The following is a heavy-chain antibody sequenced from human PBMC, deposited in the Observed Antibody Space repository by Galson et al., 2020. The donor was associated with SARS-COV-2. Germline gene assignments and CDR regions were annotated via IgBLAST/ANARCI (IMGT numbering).Heavy chain of an antibody. V-gene: IGHV1-2*02. CDR2: VNPGNDGT. D-gene: IGHD3-22*01. Sequence: ASVKVSCKASGYTFTDYYMQWMRQVPGQGLEWMGWVNPGNDGTNYAQRFQGRVTMTRDTSINTVYMELTSLRSDDTAVYYCARDYDRSVDHWGQGTLVTVSS. CDR1: GYTFTDYY. CDR3: ARDYDRSVDH. J-gene: IGHJ4*02.